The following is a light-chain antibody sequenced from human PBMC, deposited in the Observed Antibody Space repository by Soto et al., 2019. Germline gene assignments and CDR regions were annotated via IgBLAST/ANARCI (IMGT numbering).Light chain of an antibody. CDR3: SSYAGSNTIVV. CDR2: EVV. Sequence: QSALTQPPSASGSPGQSVTISCTGTKNDIGVYDFVSWYQHHPGKAPRLIIYEVVQRPSGVPDRFSGSKSGNTASLTVSGLQAADEADYYCSSYAGSNTIVVFGGGTKLTVL. CDR1: KNDIGVYDF. V-gene: IGLV2-8*01. J-gene: IGLJ2*01.